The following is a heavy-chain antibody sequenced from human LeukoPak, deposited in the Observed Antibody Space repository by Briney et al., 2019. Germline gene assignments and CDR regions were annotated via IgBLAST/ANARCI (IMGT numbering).Heavy chain of an antibody. CDR3: AKGLPTVTRGALDY. J-gene: IGHJ4*02. CDR2: ISYDGSNK. CDR1: GFTFSSYG. Sequence: PGRSLRLSCAASGFTFSSYGMHWVRQAPGKGLEWVAVISYDGSNKYYADSVKGRFTISRDNSKNTLYLQMNSLRAEDTAVYYCAKGLPTVTRGALDYWGQGILVTVSS. D-gene: IGHD4-17*01. V-gene: IGHV3-30*18.